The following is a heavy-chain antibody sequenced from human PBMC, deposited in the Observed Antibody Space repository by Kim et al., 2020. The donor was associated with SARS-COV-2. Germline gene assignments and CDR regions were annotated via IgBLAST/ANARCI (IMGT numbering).Heavy chain of an antibody. CDR2: IYPGDSDT. D-gene: IGHD2-2*01. V-gene: IGHV5-51*01. J-gene: IGHJ6*02. Sequence: GESLKISCKGSGYSFTSYWIGWVRQMPGKGLEWMGIIYPGDSDTRYSPSFQGQVTISADKSISTAYLQWSSLKASDTAMYYCARGLPYCSSTSCYAQGRDYYYYYGMDVSGQGTTVTVSS. CDR3: ARGLPYCSSTSCYAQGRDYYYYYGMDV. CDR1: GYSFTSYW.